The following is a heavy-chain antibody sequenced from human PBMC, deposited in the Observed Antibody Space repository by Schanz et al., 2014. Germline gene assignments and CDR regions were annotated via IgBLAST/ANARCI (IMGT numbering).Heavy chain of an antibody. V-gene: IGHV3-23*01. D-gene: IGHD3-10*01. CDR2: ISGRDGST. CDR1: GFTFSSYA. CDR3: AKGRFGELSAFDI. Sequence: EVQLLESGGGLVQPGGSLRLSCAASGFTFSSYAMTWVRQAPGMGLEWVSAISGRDGSTYYADSVRGRFTISRDNSKNTLYLQMNSLRAEDTAVYYCAKGRFGELSAFDIWGQGTMVNVSS. J-gene: IGHJ3*02.